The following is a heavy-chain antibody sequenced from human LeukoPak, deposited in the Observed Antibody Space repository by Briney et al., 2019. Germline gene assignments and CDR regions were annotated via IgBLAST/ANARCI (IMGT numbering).Heavy chain of an antibody. J-gene: IGHJ6*02. Sequence: GRSLRLSCAASGFTFSSYGMHWVRQAPGKGLEWVAVISYDGSNKYYADSVKGRFTISRDNSKNTLYLQMNSLRAEDTAVYYCAREGRGWELEGYYGMDVWGQGTTVTVSS. CDR2: ISYDGSNK. D-gene: IGHD1-26*01. CDR3: AREGRGWELEGYYGMDV. CDR1: GFTFSSYG. V-gene: IGHV3-30*03.